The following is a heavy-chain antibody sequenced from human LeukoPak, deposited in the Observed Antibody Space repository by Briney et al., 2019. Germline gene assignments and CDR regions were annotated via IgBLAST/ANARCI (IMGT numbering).Heavy chain of an antibody. D-gene: IGHD6-13*01. CDR2: ISYDGSNK. Sequence: PGGSLRLSCAASGFIFSSYGMHWVRQAPGKGLEWVAVISYDGSNKYYADSVKGRFTISRDNSKNTLYLQMNSLGAEDTAVYYCAKEMGVAAAGLDAFDIWGQGTMVTVSS. CDR1: GFIFSSYG. V-gene: IGHV3-30*18. CDR3: AKEMGVAAAGLDAFDI. J-gene: IGHJ3*02.